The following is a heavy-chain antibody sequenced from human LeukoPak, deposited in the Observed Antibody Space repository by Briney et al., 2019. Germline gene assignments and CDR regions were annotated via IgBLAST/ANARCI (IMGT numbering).Heavy chain of an antibody. CDR2: ISSSSSYI. D-gene: IGHD3-22*01. CDR3: ARVAPGYYDSSGRTADY. Sequence: AGGSLRLSCAASGFTFSSYSMNWVRQAPGKGLEWVSSISSSSSYIYYADSVKGRFTISRDSAKNSLYLQMNSLRAEDTAVYYCARVAPGYYDSSGRTADYWGQGTLVTVSS. J-gene: IGHJ4*02. V-gene: IGHV3-21*01. CDR1: GFTFSSYS.